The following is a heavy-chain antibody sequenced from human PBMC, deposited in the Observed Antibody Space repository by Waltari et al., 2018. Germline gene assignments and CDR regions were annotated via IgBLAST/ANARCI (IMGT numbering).Heavy chain of an antibody. CDR1: GYSFTSYW. CDR2: SYPGDSVT. V-gene: IGHV5-51*01. CDR3: ARWSCSSTSCYRWFDP. J-gene: IGHJ5*02. Sequence: EVQLVQSGAEVKKPGESLKISCQGSGYSFTSYWFGWVRQMPGQGLEWMGISYPGDSVTRDGPSFQGQVTISADKSISTAYLQWSSLKASDTAMYYCARWSCSSTSCYRWFDPWGQGTLVTVSS. D-gene: IGHD2-2*01.